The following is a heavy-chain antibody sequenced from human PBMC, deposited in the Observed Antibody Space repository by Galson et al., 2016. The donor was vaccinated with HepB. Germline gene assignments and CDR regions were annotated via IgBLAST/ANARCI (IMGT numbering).Heavy chain of an antibody. D-gene: IGHD6-19*01. V-gene: IGHV3-11*01. CDR3: AREISRVAGVDS. Sequence: SLRLSCAASGFTFSDYYMNWIRQAPGKGLEWVSYISGSGSTIYYADSVKGRFTISRDNAKNSLYLQMNSLRAEDAAVYYCAREISRVAGVDSWGQGTLVTVSS. CDR1: GFTFSDYY. J-gene: IGHJ4*02. CDR2: ISGSGSTI.